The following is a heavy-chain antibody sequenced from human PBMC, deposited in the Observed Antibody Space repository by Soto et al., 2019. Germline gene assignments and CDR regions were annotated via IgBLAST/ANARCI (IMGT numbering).Heavy chain of an antibody. CDR3: ARDSSIAARLPLPLDY. CDR1: GYTFTGYY. D-gene: IGHD6-6*01. J-gene: IGHJ4*02. V-gene: IGHV1-18*04. Sequence: GASVKVSCKASGYTFTGYYMRWVRQAPGQGLEWMGWISAYNGNTNYAQKLQGRVTMTTDTSTSTAYMELRSLGSDDTAVYYCARDSSIAARLPLPLDYWGQGTLVTVSS. CDR2: ISAYNGNT.